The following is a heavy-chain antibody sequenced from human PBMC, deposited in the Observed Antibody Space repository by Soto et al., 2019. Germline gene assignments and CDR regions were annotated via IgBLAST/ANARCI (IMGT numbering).Heavy chain of an antibody. D-gene: IGHD5-12*01. V-gene: IGHV2-5*02. CDR3: AHIGGQLEHGYSGYDFDLFDY. CDR2: IYWDDDK. CDR1: GFSLSTNGVG. J-gene: IGHJ4*02. Sequence: SGPTLVNPTQTLTLTCTFSGFSLSTNGVGVGWIRQPPGKALEWLALIYWDDDKRYSPSLKSRLTITKDTSNSQVVLTMTNMDPVDTGTYYCAHIGGQLEHGYSGYDFDLFDYWGQGTLVTVSS.